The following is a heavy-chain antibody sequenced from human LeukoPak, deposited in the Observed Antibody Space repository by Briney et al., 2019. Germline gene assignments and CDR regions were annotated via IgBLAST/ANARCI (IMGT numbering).Heavy chain of an antibody. D-gene: IGHD4-17*01. J-gene: IGHJ4*02. CDR3: ARVTV. V-gene: IGHV3-48*03. CDR1: ALTSSNYE. CDR2: ISSGGSNI. Sequence: PGRSLRLSWAPAALTSSNYEMNWARQPPGKGLEWVSYISSGGSNIYYADSVKGRLTISRDNAKNSLYLQMNSLRAEDTAIYYCARVTVWGQGTLVTVSS.